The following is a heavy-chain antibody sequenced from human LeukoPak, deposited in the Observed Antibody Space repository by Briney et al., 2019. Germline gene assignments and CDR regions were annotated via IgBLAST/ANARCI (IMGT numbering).Heavy chain of an antibody. D-gene: IGHD3-22*01. Sequence: GGSLRLSCAASGFTFSDYYMSWIRQAPGKGLEWVSYISSSGSTIYYADSVKGRFTISRDNAKNSLYLQMNSLRAEDTAVYYCARDGYYYDSSGYYHDYWGQGTLVPVSS. V-gene: IGHV3-11*01. CDR3: ARDGYYYDSSGYYHDY. CDR1: GFTFSDYY. J-gene: IGHJ4*02. CDR2: ISSSGSTI.